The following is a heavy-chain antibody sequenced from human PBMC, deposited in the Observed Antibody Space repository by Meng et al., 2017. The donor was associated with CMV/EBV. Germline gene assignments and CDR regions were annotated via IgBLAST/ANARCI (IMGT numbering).Heavy chain of an antibody. CDR1: EFTFSSHG. CDR2: IRYDGSNK. Sequence: GGSLRLSCAASEFTFSSHGMHWVRQAPGKGLEWVAFIRYDGSNKYYADSVKGRFTISRDNSKNTLYLQMNSLRAEDTAVYYCAKDRVSQFDYWGQGTLVTVSS. J-gene: IGHJ4*02. V-gene: IGHV3-30*02. CDR3: AKDRVSQFDY. D-gene: IGHD4-11*01.